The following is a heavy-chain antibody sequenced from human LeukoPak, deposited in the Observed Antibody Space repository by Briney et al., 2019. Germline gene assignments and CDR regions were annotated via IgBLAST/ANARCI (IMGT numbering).Heavy chain of an antibody. CDR1: GGSISSSSYY. CDR2: IYYSGST. CDR3: ARVGPQDGYFDY. J-gene: IGHJ4*02. Sequence: SETLSLTCTVSGGSISSSSYYWGWIRQPPGKGLEWIGSIYYSGSTYYNPSLKSRVTISVDTSKNQFSLKLSSVTAADTAVYYCARVGPQDGYFDYWGQGTLVTVSS. D-gene: IGHD1-26*01. V-gene: IGHV4-39*01.